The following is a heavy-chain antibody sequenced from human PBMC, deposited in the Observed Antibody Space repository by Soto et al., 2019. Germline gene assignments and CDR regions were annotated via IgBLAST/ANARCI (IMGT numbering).Heavy chain of an antibody. D-gene: IGHD3-9*01. CDR3: ARAPDILTGYLDLYYFDY. V-gene: IGHV1-69*13. Sequence: SVKVSCKASGGTFSSYAISWVRQAPGQGLEWMGGIIPIFGTANYAQKFQGRVTITADESTSTAYMELSSLRSEDTAVYYCARAPDILTGYLDLYYFDYWGQGTLVTVSS. CDR1: GGTFSSYA. J-gene: IGHJ4*02. CDR2: IIPIFGTA.